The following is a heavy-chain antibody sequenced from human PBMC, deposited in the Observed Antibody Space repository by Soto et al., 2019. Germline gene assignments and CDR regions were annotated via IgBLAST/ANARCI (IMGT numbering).Heavy chain of an antibody. CDR3: ARAYSSGWYWFDP. V-gene: IGHV4-34*01. CDR2: LDHSGSP. CDR1: GGSFSGYY. Sequence: QEQLQQWGAGLLKTSETLSLTCAVYGGSFSGYYLSWIRQTPGKGLEWIGELDHSGSPKYNPSLNSRVTMSIDTSKSQFSLRLNSVTAADTAVYFCARAYSSGWYWFDPWGQGTLVTVSS. D-gene: IGHD6-19*01. J-gene: IGHJ5*02.